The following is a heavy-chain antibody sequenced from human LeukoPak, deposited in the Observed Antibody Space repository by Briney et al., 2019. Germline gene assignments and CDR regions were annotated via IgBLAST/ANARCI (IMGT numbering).Heavy chain of an antibody. CDR3: ARDKVYYGSGSYGY. V-gene: IGHV3-74*01. D-gene: IGHD3-10*01. J-gene: IGHJ4*02. Sequence: GGSLRLSCAASGFTFSSYWMHWVRQAPGKGLVWVSRINSDGSSPSYADSVKGRFTIPRDNAKNTLYLQMNSLRVEDTAVYYCARDKVYYGSGSYGYWGQGTLVTVSS. CDR1: GFTFSSYW. CDR2: INSDGSSP.